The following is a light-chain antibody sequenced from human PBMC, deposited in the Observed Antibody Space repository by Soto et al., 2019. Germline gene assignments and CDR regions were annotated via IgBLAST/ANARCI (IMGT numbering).Light chain of an antibody. V-gene: IGKV3-20*01. J-gene: IGKJ2*01. Sequence: EIVLTQSPGTLSLSPGERATLSCRASQSVSSSSLAWYQQRPGQAPRLLIYGASSRTTGIPDRFSGGGSGTDFTLTISRLEAEDFAVYYCQQHGSSPYTFGQGTKVEIK. CDR1: QSVSSSS. CDR3: QQHGSSPYT. CDR2: GAS.